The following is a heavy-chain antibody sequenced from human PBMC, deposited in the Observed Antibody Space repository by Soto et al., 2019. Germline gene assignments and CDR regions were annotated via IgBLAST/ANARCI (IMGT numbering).Heavy chain of an antibody. CDR2: IYYSGST. D-gene: IGHD4-17*01. J-gene: IGHJ6*02. CDR3: ARGPTVTFYYYGMDV. CDR1: GGSISSYY. Sequence: SETLSLTCTVSGGSISSYYWRWIRQPPGEGLEWSGYIYYSGSTNYNLSLKSRVTISVDTSKSQFSLKLSSVTAADTAVYYCARGPTVTFYYYGMDVWGQGTTLTASS. V-gene: IGHV4-59*01.